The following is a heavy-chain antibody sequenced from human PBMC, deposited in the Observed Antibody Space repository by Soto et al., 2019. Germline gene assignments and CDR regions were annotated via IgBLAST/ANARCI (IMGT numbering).Heavy chain of an antibody. Sequence: GGSLRLSCAASGFTFSSYSMSWVRQAPGKGLEWVSGFRTGGDDGTTYYADSVKGRFTISRDNSRNTLFLQMNSLRAEDTAIYYCAKKVNSGPGSQYFDYWGQGTLVTVS. CDR1: GFTFSSYS. V-gene: IGHV3-23*01. J-gene: IGHJ4*02. D-gene: IGHD3-10*01. CDR3: AKKVNSGPGSQYFDY. CDR2: FRTGGDDGTT.